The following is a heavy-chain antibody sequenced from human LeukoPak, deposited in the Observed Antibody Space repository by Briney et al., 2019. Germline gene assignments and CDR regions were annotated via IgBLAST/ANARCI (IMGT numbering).Heavy chain of an antibody. Sequence: PGASLRLSCAASGFIFRNYAKSWVRQAPGKGLEWVSAITGSGDTTFYADSVKSRFTISRDNSKNALYVEMNTLRAEDTAVYYCVKWGDYDILIGYVPDFWGQGTLVTVSS. D-gene: IGHD3-9*01. CDR2: ITGSGDTT. CDR1: GFIFRNYA. J-gene: IGHJ4*02. V-gene: IGHV3-23*01. CDR3: VKWGDYDILIGYVPDF.